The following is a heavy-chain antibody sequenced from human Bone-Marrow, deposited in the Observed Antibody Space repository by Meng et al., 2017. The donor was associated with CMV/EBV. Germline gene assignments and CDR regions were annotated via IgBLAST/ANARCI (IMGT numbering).Heavy chain of an antibody. CDR3: ARDIVVVPAATTLNYYYGMDV. CDR1: GFTFSSYS. Sequence: ESLKISCAASGFTFSSYSMNWVRQAPGKGLEWVSSISSSSSYIYYADSVKGRFTISRDNAKNSLYLQMNSLRAEDTAVYYCARDIVVVPAATTLNYYYGMDVWGQGTTVTVSS. V-gene: IGHV3-21*01. CDR2: ISSSSSYI. J-gene: IGHJ6*02. D-gene: IGHD2-2*01.